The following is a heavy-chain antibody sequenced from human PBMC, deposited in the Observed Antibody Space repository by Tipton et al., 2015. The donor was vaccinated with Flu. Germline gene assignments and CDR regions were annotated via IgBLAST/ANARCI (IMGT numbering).Heavy chain of an antibody. CDR2: IYYSGST. Sequence: SLTCTVSGGSISSGTYHWGWIRQPPGKGLEWIGTIYYSGSTYYNPSLKSRVTISVDTSKNQFSLKVSSVTAADTAIYYCARDPWAVPYYFDYWGQGTLITVSS. CDR1: GGSISSGTYH. CDR3: ARDPWAVPYYFDY. J-gene: IGHJ4*02. V-gene: IGHV4-39*07. D-gene: IGHD6-6*01.